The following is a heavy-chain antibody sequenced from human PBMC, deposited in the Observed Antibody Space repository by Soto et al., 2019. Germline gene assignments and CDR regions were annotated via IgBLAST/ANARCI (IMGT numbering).Heavy chain of an antibody. V-gene: IGHV5-10-1*01. J-gene: IGHJ3*02. CDR2: IDPNYSFI. Sequence: PVESLKISCQGSGYRFTGFWLNLVRQRPGKGLEWVGRIDPNYSFINYSPPFEGHVTISADKSISTAYLQWTRLQAADTAIYYCARPASGGSRDAFDIWGQGTMVTVSS. CDR3: ARPASGGSRDAFDI. D-gene: IGHD2-15*01. CDR1: GYRFTGFW.